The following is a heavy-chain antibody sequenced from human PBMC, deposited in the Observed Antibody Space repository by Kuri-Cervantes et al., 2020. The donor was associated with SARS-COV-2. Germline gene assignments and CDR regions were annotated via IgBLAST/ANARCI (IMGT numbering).Heavy chain of an antibody. J-gene: IGHJ5*02. D-gene: IGHD3-3*01. CDR1: GGSISSSSYY. CDR3: ARQMMSSITIFGAVITRNWFDP. Sequence: SETLSLTCTVSGGSISSSSYYWGGIRQPPGKGLEWIGSIYYSGSTYYNPSRKSRVTISVDTSKNQFSLKLCSVTVADTAVYYCARQMMSSITIFGAVITRNWFDPWGQGTLVTVSS. V-gene: IGHV4-39*01. CDR2: IYYSGST.